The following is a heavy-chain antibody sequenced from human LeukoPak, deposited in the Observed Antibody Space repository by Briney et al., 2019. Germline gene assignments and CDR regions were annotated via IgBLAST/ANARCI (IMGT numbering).Heavy chain of an antibody. D-gene: IGHD3-22*01. Sequence: GGSLRLSCVASGFTFSSYEMNWVRQAPGKGLEWVSYISSGGSTIYYADSVKGRFTISRDNAKNSLYLQMNSLRAEDTAVYYCARDLDYYDSSGYLGDKYWGQGTLVTVSS. CDR3: ARDLDYYDSSGYLGDKY. CDR2: ISSGGSTI. V-gene: IGHV3-48*03. J-gene: IGHJ4*02. CDR1: GFTFSSYE.